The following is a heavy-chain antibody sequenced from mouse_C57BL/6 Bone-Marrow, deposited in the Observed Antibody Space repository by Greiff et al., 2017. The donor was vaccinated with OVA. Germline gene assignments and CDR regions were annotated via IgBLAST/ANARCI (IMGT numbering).Heavy chain of an antibody. CDR3: ARREKIYYEDWYFDV. J-gene: IGHJ1*03. V-gene: IGHV1-54*01. CDR2: INPGSGGT. D-gene: IGHD2-4*01. CDR1: GYAFTNYL. Sequence: QVQLQQSGAELVRPGTSVKVSCKASGYAFTNYLIEWVKQRPGQGLEWIGVINPGSGGTNYNEKFKGKATLTADKSSSTAYMQLSSLTSEDSAVYFCARREKIYYEDWYFDVWGTGTTVTVSS.